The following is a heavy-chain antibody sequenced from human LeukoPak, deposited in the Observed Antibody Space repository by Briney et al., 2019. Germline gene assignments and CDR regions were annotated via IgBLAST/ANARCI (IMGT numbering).Heavy chain of an antibody. CDR2: IYYSGST. J-gene: IGHJ5*02. D-gene: IGHD6-13*01. Sequence: SETLSLTCTVSGGSISSGDSYWSWIRQPPGKGLEWIGYIYYSGSTYYNPSLKSRLTISVDTSKNQFSLKVSSVTAADTAVYYCARARDVTAAGTNNWLDPWGQGTLVTVSS. CDR3: ARARDVTAAGTNNWLDP. CDR1: GGSISSGDSY. V-gene: IGHV4-30-4*01.